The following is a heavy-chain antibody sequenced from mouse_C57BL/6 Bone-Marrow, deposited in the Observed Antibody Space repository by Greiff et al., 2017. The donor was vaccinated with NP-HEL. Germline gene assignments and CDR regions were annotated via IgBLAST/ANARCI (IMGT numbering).Heavy chain of an antibody. D-gene: IGHD1-1*01. CDR2: IYPRSGNT. J-gene: IGHJ2*01. CDR3: ARDYYGSSPHYFDY. V-gene: IGHV1-81*01. CDR1: GYTFTSYG. Sequence: VQLQESGAELARPGASVKLSCKASGYTFTSYGISWVKQRTGQGLEWIGEIYPRSGNTYYNEKFKGKATLTADKSSSTAYMELRSLTSEDSAVYFCARDYYGSSPHYFDYWGQGTTLTVSS.